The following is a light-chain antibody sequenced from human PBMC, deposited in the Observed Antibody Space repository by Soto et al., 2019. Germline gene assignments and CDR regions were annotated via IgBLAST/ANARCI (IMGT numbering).Light chain of an antibody. CDR2: GAS. CDR1: QSISSY. V-gene: IGKV3-11*01. CDR3: QQRSNWYT. J-gene: IGKJ2*01. Sequence: DIVLTQSPATLSLSPGERATLSSRASQSISSYLAWYQQKPGQAPRLLIYGASNRATGIPARFSGSGSGTDFTLTISSLESEDFAVYYCQQRSNWYTFGQGTKLEIK.